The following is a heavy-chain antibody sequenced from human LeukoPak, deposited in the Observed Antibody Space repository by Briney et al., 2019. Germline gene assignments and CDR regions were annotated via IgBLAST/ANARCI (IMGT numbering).Heavy chain of an antibody. Sequence: ASVTVSCKASGYRFSSCGINWMRQAPGQGLEWMGWISAYNGDTNYAQKLQGRVTMTTDTSTSTAYMDLRSLRSDDTAVYYCARGGYYGSGSFPDYWGQGTLVTVSS. D-gene: IGHD3-10*01. J-gene: IGHJ4*02. CDR1: GYRFSSCG. CDR2: ISAYNGDT. V-gene: IGHV1-18*01. CDR3: ARGGYYGSGSFPDY.